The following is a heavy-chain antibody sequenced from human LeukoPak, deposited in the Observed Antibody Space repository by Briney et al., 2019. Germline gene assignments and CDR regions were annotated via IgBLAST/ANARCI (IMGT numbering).Heavy chain of an antibody. D-gene: IGHD1-26*01. CDR3: ASDRYYSFDN. CDR1: GFTFTLYW. CDR2: IKRDGSEK. Sequence: GRSLRLSCAASGFTFTLYWTSSGRRAPRERLEWVAKIKRDGSEKYYVDSVKGRFTISRDNAKHSLYLQMNSLRDEDTAVYYCASDRYYSFDNWGQGTLVTVSS. V-gene: IGHV3-7*04. J-gene: IGHJ4*02.